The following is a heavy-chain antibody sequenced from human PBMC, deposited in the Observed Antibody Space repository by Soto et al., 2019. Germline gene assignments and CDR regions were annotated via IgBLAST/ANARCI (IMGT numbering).Heavy chain of an antibody. Sequence: EVQLVESGGGLVQPGGSLRLSCAASGFTFSSYWMYWFRQAPGKGLVWVSGISGDGSSTTHADSVKGRFTISRDNAQNTLYLQMTRLRVEDTAVYYCARAGLLASGDYWGQGPLVTVSS. CDR2: ISGDGSST. CDR3: ARAGLLASGDY. V-gene: IGHV3-74*03. J-gene: IGHJ4*02. D-gene: IGHD2-15*01. CDR1: GFTFSSYW.